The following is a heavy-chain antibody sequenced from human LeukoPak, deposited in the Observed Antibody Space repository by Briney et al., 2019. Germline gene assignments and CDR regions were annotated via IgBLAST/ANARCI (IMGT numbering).Heavy chain of an antibody. CDR2: MCGSAGCT. V-gene: IGHV3-23*01. CDR1: GFTFKIYA. Sequence: GGSLRLSCAASGFTFKIYAMSWVRLAPGKGLQWVASMCGSAGCTFYADSVEGRFTISRDNSKNTLYLQMNSFRAEDTAIYYCARDRPNYHESDGHYYNRDGDHWGQGTLVTVSS. CDR3: ARDRPNYHESDGHYYNRDGDH. J-gene: IGHJ5*02. D-gene: IGHD1-14*01.